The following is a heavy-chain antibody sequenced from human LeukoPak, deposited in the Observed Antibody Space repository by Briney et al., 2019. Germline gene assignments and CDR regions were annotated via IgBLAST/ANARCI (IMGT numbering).Heavy chain of an antibody. CDR2: ISYDGSNK. J-gene: IGHJ3*02. CDR1: GFTFSSYG. Sequence: GRSLRLSCAASGFTFSSYGMLWVRQAPGKGLEWVAVISYDGSNKYYADSVKGRFTISRDNSKNTLYLQMNSLRAEDTAVYYCAKDDPLYCSGGSCYPGAFDIWGQGTMVTVSS. D-gene: IGHD2-15*01. V-gene: IGHV3-30*18. CDR3: AKDDPLYCSGGSCYPGAFDI.